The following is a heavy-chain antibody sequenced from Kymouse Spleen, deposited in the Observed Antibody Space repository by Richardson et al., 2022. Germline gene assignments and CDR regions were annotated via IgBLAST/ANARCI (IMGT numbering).Heavy chain of an antibody. Sequence: VQLVQSGAEVKKPGASVKVSCKASGYTFTSYDINWVRQATGQGLEWMGWMNPNSGNTGYAQKFQGRVTMTRNTSISTAYMELSSLRSEDTAVYYCARYCSSTSCYYYYYGMDVWGQGTTVTVSS. D-gene: IGHD2-2*02. CDR1: GYTFTSYD. CDR2: MNPNSGNT. CDR3: ARYCSSTSCYYYYYGMDV. V-gene: IGHV1-8*01. J-gene: IGHJ6*02.